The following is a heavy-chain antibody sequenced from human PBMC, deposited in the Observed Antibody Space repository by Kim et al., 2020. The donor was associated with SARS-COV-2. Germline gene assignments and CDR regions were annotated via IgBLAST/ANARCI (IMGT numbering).Heavy chain of an antibody. CDR1: GYSFTSYW. V-gene: IGHV5-10-1*01. J-gene: IGHJ5*02. D-gene: IGHD3-22*01. CDR3: ARHYYDIAHLNWFDP. Sequence: GESLKISCKGSGYSFTSYWISWVRQMPVKGLEWMGRIDPSDSYTNYSPSFQGHVTISADKSISTAYLQWSSLKASDTAMYYCARHYYDIAHLNWFDPWGQGTLVTVSS. CDR2: IDPSDSYT.